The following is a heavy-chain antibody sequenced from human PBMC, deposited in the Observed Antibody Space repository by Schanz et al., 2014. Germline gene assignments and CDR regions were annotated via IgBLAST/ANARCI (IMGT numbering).Heavy chain of an antibody. Sequence: EVQLLESGGGLVQPGKSLRLSCAASGFTFSSHWMHWVRQDPGKGLVWVARINSVGSNTDYADSVTGRFTISRDNAKNTLYLQMNTLRADDTAVYYCARVLPGVVAFDLWGQGTMVTVSS. D-gene: IGHD2-8*02. J-gene: IGHJ3*01. CDR2: INSVGSNT. CDR3: ARVLPGVVAFDL. CDR1: GFTFSSHW. V-gene: IGHV3-74*02.